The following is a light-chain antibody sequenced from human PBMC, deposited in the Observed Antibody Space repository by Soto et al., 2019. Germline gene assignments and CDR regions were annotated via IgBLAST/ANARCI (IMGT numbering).Light chain of an antibody. CDR3: QQLRSYPST. CDR2: AAS. V-gene: IGKV1-39*01. Sequence: DIQMTQSPSSLSASVGDRVTITCRASQSISSYLNWYQQKPGKAPKFLIYAASSLQSGVPSRFSGSGSGTDFALTITSLQAEDFATYYCQQLRSYPSTFGGGTKVDIK. J-gene: IGKJ4*01. CDR1: QSISSY.